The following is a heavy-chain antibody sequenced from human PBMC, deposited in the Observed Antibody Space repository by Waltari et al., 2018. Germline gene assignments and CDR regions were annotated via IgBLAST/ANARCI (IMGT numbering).Heavy chain of an antibody. D-gene: IGHD3-22*01. J-gene: IGHJ3*02. Sequence: QVQLQESGPGLVKPSQTLSLTCTVSGGSITRRGYYWIWIRQHPGKGLEWIGYIYYSGSTYYNPSLKSRVTISVDTSKNQFSLKLSSVTAAETAVYYCARDQSDSSMAFDIWGQGTMVTVSS. CDR3: ARDQSDSSMAFDI. CDR2: IYYSGST. CDR1: GGSITRRGYY. V-gene: IGHV4-31*03.